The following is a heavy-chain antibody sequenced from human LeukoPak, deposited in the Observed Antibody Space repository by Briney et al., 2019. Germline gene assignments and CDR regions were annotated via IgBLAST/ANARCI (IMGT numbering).Heavy chain of an antibody. D-gene: IGHD1-26*01. CDR3: ARRRTGSGSRDAFDY. Sequence: PSETLSLTCAVYIDSFTNYYWNWIRQTPGKGLEWIGEVNDSGGTNINPSLRSRVILSVDTSKNQFSLKLSSVTAADTAVYYCARRRTGSGSRDAFDYWGQGTLVTVSS. V-gene: IGHV4-34*01. CDR1: IDSFTNYY. J-gene: IGHJ4*02. CDR2: VNDSGGT.